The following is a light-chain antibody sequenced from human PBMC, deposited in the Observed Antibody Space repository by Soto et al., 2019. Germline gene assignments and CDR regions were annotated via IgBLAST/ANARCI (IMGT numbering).Light chain of an antibody. CDR2: GAS. CDR1: QSISSY. CDR3: HQSYRAPPWT. V-gene: IGKV1-39*01. J-gene: IGKJ1*01. Sequence: DIQMTQSPASLSASVGDRVTITCRASQSISSYLNWYQQKPGKGPNLLIYGASSLQSGVPSRFSGRGSGTDFTLTISSLQPEDFATYDGHQSYRAPPWTFGNGNRVAIK.